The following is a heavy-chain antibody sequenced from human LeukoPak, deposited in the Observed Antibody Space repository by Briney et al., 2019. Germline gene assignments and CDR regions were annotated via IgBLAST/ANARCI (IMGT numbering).Heavy chain of an antibody. CDR3: ARDLSSSWYSLGY. V-gene: IGHV3-20*04. CDR2: INWSGEST. D-gene: IGHD6-13*01. Sequence: PGGSLRLSCAASGLTVGDYGMSWVRQAPGKGLEWVSGINWSGESTGYADSVKGRFTISRDNAENALYLQMNSLSAEDTALYYCARDLSSSWYSLGYWGRGTLVTVSS. J-gene: IGHJ4*02. CDR1: GLTVGDYG.